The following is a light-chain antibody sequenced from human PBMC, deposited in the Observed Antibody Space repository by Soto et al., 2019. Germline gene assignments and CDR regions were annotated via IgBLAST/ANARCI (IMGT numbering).Light chain of an antibody. J-gene: IGKJ1*01. CDR3: QQYDSYPWT. CDR1: QSISTW. CDR2: DAS. V-gene: IGKV1-5*01. Sequence: DIQMTQSPSTLSASVGDRVTITCRASQSISTWLAWYQQRPGKAPKLLIFDASSLESGVPSRFSGSGSGTEFTLSITPLQPDDFATYYCQQYDSYPWTFGQGTKVDIK.